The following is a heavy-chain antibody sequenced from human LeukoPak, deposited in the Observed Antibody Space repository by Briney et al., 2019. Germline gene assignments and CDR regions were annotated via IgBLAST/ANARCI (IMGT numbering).Heavy chain of an antibody. Sequence: SSETLSLTCIVSGGSISSSRDYWAWIRQPPGKGLGWIANIYYSGSTNYNPSLKSRVTISVDTSKNQFSLKLSSVTAADTAVYYCASAWLGGYYYYYYMDVWGKGTTVTVSS. CDR3: ASAWLGGYYYYYYMDV. J-gene: IGHJ6*03. CDR2: IYYSGST. CDR1: GGSISSSRDY. V-gene: IGHV4-39*07. D-gene: IGHD2-15*01.